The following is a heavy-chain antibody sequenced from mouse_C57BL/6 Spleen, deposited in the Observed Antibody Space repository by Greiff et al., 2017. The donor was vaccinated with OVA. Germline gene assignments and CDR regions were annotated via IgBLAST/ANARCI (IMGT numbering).Heavy chain of an antibody. CDR3: ARGDYYGSSPYAMDY. V-gene: IGHV1-54*01. Sequence: QVQLQQSGAELVRPGTSVKVSCKASGYAFTNYLIEWVKQRPGQGLEWIGVLNPGSGGTNYNEKFKGKATLTADKSSSTAYMQLSSLTSEDSAVYFCARGDYYGSSPYAMDYWGQGTSVTVSS. CDR2: LNPGSGGT. J-gene: IGHJ4*01. D-gene: IGHD1-1*01. CDR1: GYAFTNYL.